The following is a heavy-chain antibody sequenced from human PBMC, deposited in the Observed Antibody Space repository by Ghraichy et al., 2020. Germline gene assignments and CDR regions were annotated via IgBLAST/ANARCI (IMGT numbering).Heavy chain of an antibody. Sequence: GESLNISCAASGFIVSSNYMNWVRQAPGQGLEWVSIIYNDGRTSYADSVKGRFTISRDNSENTLYLQMNSLRVEDTAVYYCARDSYSRYWGQGTLVTVSS. D-gene: IGHD6-13*01. CDR1: GFIVSSNY. CDR2: IYNDGRT. J-gene: IGHJ4*02. CDR3: ARDSYSRY. V-gene: IGHV3-53*01.